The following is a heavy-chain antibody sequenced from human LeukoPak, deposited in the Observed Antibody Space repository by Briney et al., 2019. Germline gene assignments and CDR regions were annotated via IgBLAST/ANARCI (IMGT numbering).Heavy chain of an antibody. CDR3: ARDADFYDSSGYYPDAFDI. CDR1: GFTFSSYS. J-gene: IGHJ3*02. CDR2: ITRSNIYI. D-gene: IGHD3-22*01. V-gene: IGHV3-21*01. Sequence: PGGSLRLSCAASGFTFSSYSMTWVRQAPGKGLEWVSSITRSNIYIYYADSVKGRFTISRDNAKNSLYLQMNSLRAEDTAVYYCARDADFYDSSGYYPDAFDIWGQGTMVTVSS.